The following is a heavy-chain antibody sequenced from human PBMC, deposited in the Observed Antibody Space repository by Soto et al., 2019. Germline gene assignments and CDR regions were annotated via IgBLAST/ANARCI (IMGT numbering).Heavy chain of an antibody. CDR1: GGSINNYY. Sequence: SEILSLTCSVTGGSINNYYWSWVRQSAGKGLEWIGRVFTTGTTDYNPSLKGRVTISVDTSKNQFSLSLRSVTAADTAIYYCARSMYSTSAQLYYGMDVWGQGTTVTVSS. CDR2: VFTTGTT. V-gene: IGHV4-4*07. D-gene: IGHD6-6*01. CDR3: ARSMYSTSAQLYYGMDV. J-gene: IGHJ6*02.